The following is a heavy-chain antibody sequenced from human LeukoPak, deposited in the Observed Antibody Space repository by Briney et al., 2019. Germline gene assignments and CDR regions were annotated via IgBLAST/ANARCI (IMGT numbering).Heavy chain of an antibody. J-gene: IGHJ3*02. CDR1: GGTISSYY. Sequence: SETLSLTCTVSGGTISSYYWSWIRQPPGKGLEWIGYIYYSGSTNYNPSLKSRVTISVDTSKNQFSLKLSSVTAADTAVYYCARPTGYNDGEGNQNDAFDIWGQGTMVTVSS. V-gene: IGHV4-59*08. D-gene: IGHD5-24*01. CDR3: ARPTGYNDGEGNQNDAFDI. CDR2: IYYSGST.